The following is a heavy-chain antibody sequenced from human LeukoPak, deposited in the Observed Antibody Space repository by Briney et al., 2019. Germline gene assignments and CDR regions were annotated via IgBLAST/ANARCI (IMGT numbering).Heavy chain of an antibody. J-gene: IGHJ3*02. CDR2: INPNSGGT. CDR3: ARAELLWFGELGTALDAFDI. D-gene: IGHD3-10*01. V-gene: IGHV1-2*02. CDR1: GYTFTSYG. Sequence: ASVKVSCKASGYTFTSYGISWVRQAPGQGLEWMGWINPNSGGTNYAQKFQGRVTMTRDTSISTAYMELSRLRSDDTAVYYCARAELLWFGELGTALDAFDIWGQGTMVTVSS.